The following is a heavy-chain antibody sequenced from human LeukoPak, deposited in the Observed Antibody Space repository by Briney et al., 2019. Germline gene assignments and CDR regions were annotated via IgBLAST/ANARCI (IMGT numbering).Heavy chain of an antibody. V-gene: IGHV3-23*01. CDR1: GFTLSSFG. J-gene: IGHJ4*02. CDR2: ISGSGDST. CDR3: AREVAGTPFVDY. Sequence: GSLRLSCAASGFTLSSFGMNWVRQAPGKELEWVSAISGSGDSTYYADSVKGRFTISRDNSRNTLYLQMNSLRAGDTAVYYCAREVAGTPFVDYWGQGTLVTVSS. D-gene: IGHD6-19*01.